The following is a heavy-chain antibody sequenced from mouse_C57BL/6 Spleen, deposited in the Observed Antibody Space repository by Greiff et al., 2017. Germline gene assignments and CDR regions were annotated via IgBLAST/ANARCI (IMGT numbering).Heavy chain of an antibody. CDR3: TRNYCGSRGYFDV. J-gene: IGHJ1*03. Sequence: QVQLQQSGAELVRPGASVTLSCKASGYTFTDYEMHWVKQTPVHGLEWIGAIDPETGGTAYNQKFKGRAILTADKSSSTAYMGLRSLTSEDSAVYYCTRNYCGSRGYFDVWGTGTTVTVSS. V-gene: IGHV1-15*01. D-gene: IGHD1-1*01. CDR1: GYTFTDYE. CDR2: IDPETGGT.